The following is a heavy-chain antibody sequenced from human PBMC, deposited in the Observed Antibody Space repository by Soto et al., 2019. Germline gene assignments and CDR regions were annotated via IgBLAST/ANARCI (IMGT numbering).Heavy chain of an antibody. D-gene: IGHD5-18*01. CDR1: GFTFSSYG. CDR3: AADVGGYSYGYFDY. Sequence: QVQLVESGGGVVQPGRSLRLSCAASGFTFSSYGMHWVRQAPGKGLAWVAVIWYDGSNKYYADSVKGRFTISRDNSKNTRYLQMNSLRAEDTAVYYCAADVGGYSYGYFDYWGQGTLVTVSS. V-gene: IGHV3-33*01. CDR2: IWYDGSNK. J-gene: IGHJ4*02.